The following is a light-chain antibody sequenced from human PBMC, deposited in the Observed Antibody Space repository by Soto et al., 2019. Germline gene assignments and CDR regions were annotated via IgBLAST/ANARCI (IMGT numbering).Light chain of an antibody. J-gene: IGKJ4*01. CDR3: QQLNSYS. V-gene: IGKV1-9*01. Sequence: DIQLTQTPSALSASVCHRFPSICRASQGIRSYLAWYQQKPGKAPKLLIYAASTLESGVPSRFSGSGSGTDFTLTIRSLKPEDFATYYCQQLNSYSFGGGTKVDIK. CDR1: QGIRSY. CDR2: AAS.